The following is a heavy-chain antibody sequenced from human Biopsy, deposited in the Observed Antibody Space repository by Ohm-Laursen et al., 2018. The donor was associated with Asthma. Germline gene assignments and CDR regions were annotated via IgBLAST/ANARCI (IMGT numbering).Heavy chain of an antibody. CDR2: INPNSGAT. V-gene: IGHV1-2*06. CDR3: ARGQKSAGDRWFDP. Sequence: SVKVSCKAHGDILSSLGIKWVRKAPGQGLEWMGRINPNSGATNYAQKFQGRVTMTRDTSTSTAYMEVSRLRSDDTAVYYCARGQKSAGDRWFDPWGQGTLVTVSS. D-gene: IGHD6-13*01. J-gene: IGHJ5*02. CDR1: GDILSSLG.